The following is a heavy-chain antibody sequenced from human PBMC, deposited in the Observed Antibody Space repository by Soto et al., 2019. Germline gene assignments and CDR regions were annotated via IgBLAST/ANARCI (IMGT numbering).Heavy chain of an antibody. CDR3: ASYSSSSKGGDY. V-gene: IGHV4-30-2*01. CDR1: GGSISSGSYS. Sequence: QLQLQESGSGLVKPSQTLSLTCAVSGGSISSGSYSWSWIRQPPGKGLEWIGYIYHSGSTYYNPSLKSRVTISVDRSKNQFSLKLSSVTAADTAVYYCASYSSSSKGGDYWGQGTLVTVSS. D-gene: IGHD6-6*01. J-gene: IGHJ4*02. CDR2: IYHSGST.